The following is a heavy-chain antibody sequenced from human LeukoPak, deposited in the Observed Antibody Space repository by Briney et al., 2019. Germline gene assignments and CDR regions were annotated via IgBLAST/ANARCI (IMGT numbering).Heavy chain of an antibody. CDR1: GFTLSSYA. V-gene: IGHV3-23*01. D-gene: IGHD6-13*01. CDR3: AKPDSSSWYPEYFQH. CDR2: ISGSGGST. Sequence: PGGSPRLSCAASGFTLSSYAMSWVRQAPGKGLEWVSAISGSGGSTYYADSVKGRFTISRDNSKNTLYLQMNSLRAEDTAVYYCAKPDSSSWYPEYFQHWGQGTLVTVSS. J-gene: IGHJ1*01.